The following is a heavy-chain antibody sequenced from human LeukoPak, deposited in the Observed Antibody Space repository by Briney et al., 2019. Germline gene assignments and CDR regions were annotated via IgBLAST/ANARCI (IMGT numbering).Heavy chain of an antibody. CDR3: ASPTTYYYDSSGYYYE. Sequence: PGGSLRLSCAASGFTFSSYAMHWVRQAPGKGLEWVAVISYDGSNKYYADSVKGRFTISRDNSKNTLYLQMNSLRAEDTAVYYCASPTTYYYDSSGYYYEWGQGTMVTVSS. CDR1: GFTFSSYA. J-gene: IGHJ3*01. V-gene: IGHV3-30-3*01. CDR2: ISYDGSNK. D-gene: IGHD3-22*01.